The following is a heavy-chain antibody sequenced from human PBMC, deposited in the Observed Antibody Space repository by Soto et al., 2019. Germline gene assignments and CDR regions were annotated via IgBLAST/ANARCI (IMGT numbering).Heavy chain of an antibody. D-gene: IGHD3-10*01. Sequence: EVLLVESGGGLVQPGGSLKLSCAASGFVFKDSSIHWVRQASGKGLEWVGRIRDRAYNYATAYAASVEGRFTISRDDSDNTAYLHMSSLKTDDTAIYYCTRLISAAQDYWGQGTLVTVSS. V-gene: IGHV3-73*01. J-gene: IGHJ4*02. CDR2: IRDRAYNYAT. CDR3: TRLISAAQDY. CDR1: GFVFKDSS.